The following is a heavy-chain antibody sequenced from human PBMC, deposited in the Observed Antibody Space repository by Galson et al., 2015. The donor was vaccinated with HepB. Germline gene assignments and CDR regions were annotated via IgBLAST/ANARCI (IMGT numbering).Heavy chain of an antibody. CDR1: GFTFTRYA. Sequence: SLRLSCAASGFTFTRYAMTWVRQAPGKGLEWVSSITSGGGNTYYTDSVKGRFTISGDNSKNTLFLQLNSLRAEDTAVYYCAKDGVMVATTPYHFHYWGQGTLVTVSA. CDR3: AKDGVMVATTPYHFHY. J-gene: IGHJ4*02. D-gene: IGHD2-15*01. V-gene: IGHV3-23*01. CDR2: ITSGGGNT.